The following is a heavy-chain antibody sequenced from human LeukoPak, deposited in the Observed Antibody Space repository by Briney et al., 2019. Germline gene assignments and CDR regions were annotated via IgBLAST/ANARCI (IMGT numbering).Heavy chain of an antibody. J-gene: IGHJ4*02. V-gene: IGHV3-7*04. CDR2: IKQDGSEK. CDR1: GFTFSSYW. CDR3: ARDDSGLSPFDY. Sequence: GASLRLSCAASGFTFSSYWMTWVRQAPGKGLEWVANIKQDGSEKYYVDSVKGRFTISRDNAKNSLFLQMNSLRAGDTAIYYCARDDSGLSPFDYWGQGTLVTVSS. D-gene: IGHD3-3*01.